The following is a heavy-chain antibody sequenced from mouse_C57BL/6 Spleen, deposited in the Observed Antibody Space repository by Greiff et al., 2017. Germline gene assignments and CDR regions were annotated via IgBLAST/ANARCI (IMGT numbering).Heavy chain of an antibody. V-gene: IGHV1-15*01. J-gene: IGHJ2*01. D-gene: IGHD1-1*01. CDR1: GYTFTDYE. CDR2: IDPETGGT. Sequence: QVQLQQSGAELVRPGASVTLSCKASGYTFTDYEMHWVKQTPVHGLEWIGAIDPETGGTAYNQKFKGKAILTADKSSSTAYMELRSLTSADSAVXYCTSPYYYGSSYSFDYWGQGTTLTVSS. CDR3: TSPYYYGSSYSFDY.